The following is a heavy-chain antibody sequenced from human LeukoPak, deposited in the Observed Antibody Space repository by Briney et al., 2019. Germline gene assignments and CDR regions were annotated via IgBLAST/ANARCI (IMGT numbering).Heavy chain of an antibody. Sequence: PWGSLRPSCAASGSTFRTYGMPGVPQAPAKGREWVAVISYDGSNKYYADSVKGRFTISRDNSKNTLYLQMNSLRAEDTAVYYCATLDYGGNIDYWGQGTLVTVSS. CDR1: GSTFRTYG. CDR3: ATLDYGGNIDY. J-gene: IGHJ4*02. D-gene: IGHD4-23*01. V-gene: IGHV3-30*03. CDR2: ISYDGSNK.